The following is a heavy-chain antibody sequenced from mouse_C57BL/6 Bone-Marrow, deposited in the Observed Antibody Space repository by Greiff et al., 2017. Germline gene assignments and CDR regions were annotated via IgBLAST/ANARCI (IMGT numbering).Heavy chain of an antibody. CDR1: GYTFTNYW. J-gene: IGHJ3*01. Sequence: QVHVKQSGAELVRPGTSVKMSCKASGYTFTNYWIGWAKQRPGHGLEWIGDIYPGGGYTNYNEKFKGKATLTADKSSSTAYMQFSSLTSEDSAVYYCTRSFYYYEYFDYWGQGTLVTVSA. CDR2: IYPGGGYT. V-gene: IGHV1-63*01. CDR3: TRSFYYYEYFDY. D-gene: IGHD1-1*01.